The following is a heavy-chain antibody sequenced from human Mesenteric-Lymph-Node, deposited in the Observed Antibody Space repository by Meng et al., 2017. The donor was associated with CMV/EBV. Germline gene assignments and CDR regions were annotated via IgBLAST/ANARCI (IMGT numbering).Heavy chain of an antibody. CDR2: LYYSGST. V-gene: IGHV4-39*07. CDR3: ARDSRVSIFGVVILNWFDP. Sequence: SETLSLTCTVSGGSISSISYYWGWIRQPPGKGLEWIGSLYYSGSTNYNPSLKSRVTISVDTSKNQFSLKLSSVTAADTAVYYCARDSRVSIFGVVILNWFDPWGQGTLVTVSS. CDR1: GGSISSISYY. J-gene: IGHJ5*02. D-gene: IGHD3-3*01.